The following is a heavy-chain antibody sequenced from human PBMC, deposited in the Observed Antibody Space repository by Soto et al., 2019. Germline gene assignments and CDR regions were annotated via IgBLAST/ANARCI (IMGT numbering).Heavy chain of an antibody. D-gene: IGHD3-10*01. CDR3: ARAHPLSHERGFNWFDP. Sequence: SSVKVSCKASGYTFTGYYMHWVRQAPGQGLEWMGWINPNSGGSNYAQKFQGWVTMTRDTSISTAYMELSRLRSEDTAVYYCARAHPLSHERGFNWFDPWGQGTLVTVSS. J-gene: IGHJ5*02. CDR1: GYTFTGYY. CDR2: INPNSGGS. V-gene: IGHV1-2*04.